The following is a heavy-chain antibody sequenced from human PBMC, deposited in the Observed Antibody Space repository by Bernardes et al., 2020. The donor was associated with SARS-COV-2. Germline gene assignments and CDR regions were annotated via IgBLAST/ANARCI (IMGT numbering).Heavy chain of an antibody. CDR3: ARDGYYYDSSGYYYVGAFDI. Sequence: SMKVSCKASGGTFSSYTISWVRQAPGQGLEWMGRIIPILGIANYAQKFQGRVTITADKSTSTAYMELSSLRSEDTAVYYCARDGYYYDSSGYYYVGAFDIWGQGTMVTVSS. J-gene: IGHJ3*02. CDR1: GGTFSSYT. D-gene: IGHD3-22*01. CDR2: IIPILGIA. V-gene: IGHV1-69*04.